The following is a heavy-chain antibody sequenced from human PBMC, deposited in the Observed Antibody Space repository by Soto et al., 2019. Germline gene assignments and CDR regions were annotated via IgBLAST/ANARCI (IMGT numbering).Heavy chain of an antibody. CDR2: INHNGNT. V-gene: IGHV4-34*01. Sequence: SEKLSVTCAFYGGSFSDYYWSLIRQPPGKGLEWSREINHNGNTSYNPDLKSQVTIAVDTSKNHFSLKLSSVTAGDTAVYYCASIMQTGAWNDVPFDIWGKGTMGT. CDR3: ASIMQTGAWNDVPFDI. J-gene: IGHJ3*02. D-gene: IGHD1-1*01. CDR1: GGSFSDYY.